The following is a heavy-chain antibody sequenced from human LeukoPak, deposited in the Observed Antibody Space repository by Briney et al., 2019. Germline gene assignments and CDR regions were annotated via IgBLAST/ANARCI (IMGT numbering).Heavy chain of an antibody. CDR1: GGTFSSYA. J-gene: IGHJ5*02. CDR3: ASFRYYYDSSGYPNWFDP. D-gene: IGHD3-22*01. V-gene: IGHV1-69*13. CDR2: IIPIFGTA. Sequence: SVKVSCKASGGTFSSYAISWVRQAPGQGLEWMGGIIPIFGTANYAQKFQGRVTITADESTSTAYMELSSLRSEDTAVYYCASFRYYYDSSGYPNWFDPWGQGTLVTVSS.